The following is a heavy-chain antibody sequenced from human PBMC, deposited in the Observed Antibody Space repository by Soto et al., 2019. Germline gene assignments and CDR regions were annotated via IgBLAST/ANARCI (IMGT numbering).Heavy chain of an antibody. D-gene: IGHD2-15*01. Sequence: SETLSLTCIVSGGSLSSGDYYWSWLRQHTGKGLEWIGYITYSGSTYYNPSLKSRVTISIDTSNNQFSLKLNSVTAADTAVYYCAREDRAAKARFDPWGQGTLVTV. CDR2: ITYSGST. V-gene: IGHV4-31*03. CDR3: AREDRAAKARFDP. J-gene: IGHJ5*02. CDR1: GGSLSSGDYY.